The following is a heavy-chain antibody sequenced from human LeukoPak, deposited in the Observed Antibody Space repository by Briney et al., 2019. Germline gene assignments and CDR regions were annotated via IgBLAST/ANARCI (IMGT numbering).Heavy chain of an antibody. CDR3: ARGYDFWSGYVPYNWFDP. J-gene: IGHJ5*02. CDR2: IYYSGST. D-gene: IGHD3-3*01. Sequence: PSETLSLTCTVSGGSISSYYWSWIRQHPGKGLEWIGYIYYSGSTYYNPSLKSRVTISVDTSKNQFSLKLSSVTAADTAVYYCARGYDFWSGYVPYNWFDPWGQGTLVAVSS. V-gene: IGHV4-59*06. CDR1: GGSISSYY.